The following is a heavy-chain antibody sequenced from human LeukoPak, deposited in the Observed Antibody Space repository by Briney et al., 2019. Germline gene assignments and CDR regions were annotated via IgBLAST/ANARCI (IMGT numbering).Heavy chain of an antibody. V-gene: IGHV4-39*07. CDR3: ARGLYCSGGSCYSDFDY. CDR1: GGSISSSSYY. J-gene: IGHJ4*02. Sequence: SETLSLTCTVSGGSISSSSYYWGWIRQPPGKGLEWIGSIYYSGSTYYNPSPKSRVTISVDTSKNQFSLKLSSVTAADTAVYYCARGLYCSGGSCYSDFDYWGQGTLVTVSS. D-gene: IGHD2-15*01. CDR2: IYYSGST.